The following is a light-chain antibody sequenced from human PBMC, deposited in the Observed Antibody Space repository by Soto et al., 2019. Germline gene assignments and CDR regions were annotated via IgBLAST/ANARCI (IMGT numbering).Light chain of an antibody. V-gene: IGLV2-23*02. CDR1: SSDVGSYNL. J-gene: IGLJ1*01. CDR2: EVS. Sequence: QLVLTQPASVSGSPGQSITISCTGTSSDVGSYNLVSWYQQHPGKAPKLMIYEVSKRPSGVSNRFSGSKSGNTASLTISGLQAEDEADYYCCSYAGSSTPTYVFGTGTK. CDR3: CSYAGSSTPTYV.